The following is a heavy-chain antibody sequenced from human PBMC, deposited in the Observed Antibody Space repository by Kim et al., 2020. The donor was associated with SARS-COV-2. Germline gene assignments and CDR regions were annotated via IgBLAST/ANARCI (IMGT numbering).Heavy chain of an antibody. Sequence: ASVKVSCKVSGYIFSSYHINWVRQAPGQGLEWMGWMDPYTGNTGYAQKFQGRLTMTGDTSTNTAHMELSSLITENTAVYYCARVFHVWGSYRSLLGNWGQGTLVTVSS. V-gene: IGHV1-8*01. CDR2: MDPYTGNT. CDR1: GYIFSSYH. D-gene: IGHD3-16*02. J-gene: IGHJ4*02. CDR3: ARVFHVWGSYRSLLGN.